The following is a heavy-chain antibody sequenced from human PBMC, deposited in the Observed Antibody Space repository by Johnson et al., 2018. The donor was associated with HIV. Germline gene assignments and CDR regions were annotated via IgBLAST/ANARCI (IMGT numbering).Heavy chain of an antibody. Sequence: VQLVESGGGLVQPGGSLRLACAASGFTFSSYDMHWVRQATGKGLEWVSAIGTAGDTYYPDAVKGRCTISRDNSKNTGYLQMNSLSDEDTSVYYCTVWRWGWSGQEPFDVWGQGTLVTVSS. CDR2: IGTAGDT. V-gene: IGHV3-13*01. CDR1: GFTFSSYD. D-gene: IGHD3-3*01. J-gene: IGHJ3*01. CDR3: TVWRWGWSGQEPFDV.